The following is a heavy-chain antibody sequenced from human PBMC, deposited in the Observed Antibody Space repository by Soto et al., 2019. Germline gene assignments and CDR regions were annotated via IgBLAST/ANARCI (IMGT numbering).Heavy chain of an antibody. J-gene: IGHJ4*02. V-gene: IGHV2-5*02. CDR1: VFSLTTTEVD. CDR3: VHRGPIATVAFDD. Sequence: QITLKESGPSLVNPTQSLTLTCSFSVFSLTTTEVDVGWIRRPQGKALEWLALIYWDDDKRYSPSLKSILTISKDTAKNQVVLTMTNVHAEDTATYFCVHRGPIATVAFDDWGQGILVTVSS. CDR2: IYWDDDK. D-gene: IGHD6-13*01.